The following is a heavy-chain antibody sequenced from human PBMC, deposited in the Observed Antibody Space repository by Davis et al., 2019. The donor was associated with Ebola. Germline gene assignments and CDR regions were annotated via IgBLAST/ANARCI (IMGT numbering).Heavy chain of an antibody. Sequence: GGSLRLSCAASGFTFSTYDIHWVRQAPGKGLEWVARISSDGVNQHYADSVKGRFTISRDNSKNTLFLQMNSLRAEDAAVYYCGRDIVEVAWGQGTLVTVSS. V-gene: IGHV3-30*03. J-gene: IGHJ5*02. CDR3: GRDIVEVA. CDR2: ISSDGVNQ. D-gene: IGHD1-26*01. CDR1: GFTFSTYD.